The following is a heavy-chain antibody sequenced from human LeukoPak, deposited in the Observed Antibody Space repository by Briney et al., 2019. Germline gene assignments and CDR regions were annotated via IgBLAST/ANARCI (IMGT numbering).Heavy chain of an antibody. CDR2: IYPGDSDT. CDR3: ARLLYYYGSGSFRGLDY. Sequence: GESLKISCQGSGYSFTTYWIGWVRQMPGKGLEWMGIIYPGDSDTRYSPSFEGQVTISADKSISTAYLQWSSLKASDTAMYYCARLLYYYGSGSFRGLDYWGQGTLVTVSS. J-gene: IGHJ4*02. CDR1: GYSFTTYW. D-gene: IGHD3-10*01. V-gene: IGHV5-51*01.